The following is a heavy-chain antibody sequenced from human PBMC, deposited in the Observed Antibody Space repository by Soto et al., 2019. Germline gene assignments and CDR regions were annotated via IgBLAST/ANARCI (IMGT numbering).Heavy chain of an antibody. V-gene: IGHV1-46*01. D-gene: IGHD3-10*02. Sequence: ASVKVSCKASGYSFTSHYIHWVRRAPGQGPEWMGIINPGDGSTRYAQKFQGRVTMTGDTSTGTVYMDLSSLRSEDTAVYFCARSYVQSRPIDYWGQGTLVTVSS. CDR2: INPGDGST. J-gene: IGHJ4*02. CDR1: GYSFTSHY. CDR3: ARSYVQSRPIDY.